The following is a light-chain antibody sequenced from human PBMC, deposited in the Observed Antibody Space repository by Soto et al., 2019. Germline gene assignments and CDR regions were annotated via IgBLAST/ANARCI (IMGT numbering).Light chain of an antibody. CDR3: MQGTHWPIT. V-gene: IGKV2-30*02. J-gene: IGKJ5*01. Sequence: DVVMTQSPLSLPVTLGQRASISCRSNQSLVHSDGIAYFSWFQQRTGRSPRSLIYKVSNRDSGVPDRFSGSGSGTDLELKISRVEAEDVGVYYCMQGTHWPITCGQGTRLEIK. CDR1: QSLVHSDGIAY. CDR2: KVS.